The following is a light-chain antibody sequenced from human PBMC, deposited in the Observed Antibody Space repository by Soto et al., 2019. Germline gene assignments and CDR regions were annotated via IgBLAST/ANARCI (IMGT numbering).Light chain of an antibody. Sequence: DIQMTQSPSTLSASVGDRVTITCRASQSVNSWLAWYQQRPGQAPKLLIYKASILENGVPSRFSGTGSGTEFTLTISGLPPDDFASYYCQQYNNYSGTFGQGTKVDIK. CDR1: QSVNSW. J-gene: IGKJ1*01. CDR2: KAS. V-gene: IGKV1-5*03. CDR3: QQYNNYSGT.